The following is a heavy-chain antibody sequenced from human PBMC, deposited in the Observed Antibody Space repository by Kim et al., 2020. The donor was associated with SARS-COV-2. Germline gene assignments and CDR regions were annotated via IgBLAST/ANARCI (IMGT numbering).Heavy chain of an antibody. CDR1: GFTFDDYA. CDR3: AKDRGSSWYDPYYFDY. Sequence: GGSLRLSCAASGFTFDDYAMHWVRQAPGKGLEWVSGISWNSGSIGYADSVKGRFNISRENAKNSQYLPMNSLSAEDTGLYYCAKDRGSSWYDPYYFDYWGQATLVPVSS. V-gene: IGHV3-9*01. J-gene: IGHJ4*02. CDR2: ISWNSGSI. D-gene: IGHD6-13*01.